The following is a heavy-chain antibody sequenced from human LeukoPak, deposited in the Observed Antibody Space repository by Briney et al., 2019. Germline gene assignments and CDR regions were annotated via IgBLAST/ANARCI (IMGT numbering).Heavy chain of an antibody. D-gene: IGHD6-13*01. J-gene: IGHJ4*02. CDR2: ISGSGGST. Sequence: QPGGSLSLSCAVSGFTFRSYAMSWARQAPGKGLEWVSAISGSGGSTYYADSVKGRFTISRDNSKNTLYLQMNSLRAEDTAVYYCAKDRQLVHDYWGQGTLVTVSS. CDR3: AKDRQLVHDY. CDR1: GFTFRSYA. V-gene: IGHV3-23*01.